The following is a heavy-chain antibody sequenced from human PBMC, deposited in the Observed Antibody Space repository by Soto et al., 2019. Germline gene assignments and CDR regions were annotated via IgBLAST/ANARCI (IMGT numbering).Heavy chain of an antibody. D-gene: IGHD3-22*01. CDR1: GGTFSSYA. V-gene: IGHV1-69*13. CDR3: ARVPAPYYYDSSGYYGVAFDI. CDR2: IIPIFGTA. Sequence: SVKVSCKASGGTFSSYAISWVRQAPGQGLKWMGGIIPIFGTANYAQKFQGRVTITADESTSTAYMELSSLRSEDTAVYYCARVPAPYYYDSSGYYGVAFDIWGQGTMVTVSS. J-gene: IGHJ3*02.